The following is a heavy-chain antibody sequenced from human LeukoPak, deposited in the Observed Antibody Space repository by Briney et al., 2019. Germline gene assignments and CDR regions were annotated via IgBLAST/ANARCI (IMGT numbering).Heavy chain of an antibody. J-gene: IGHJ2*01. CDR2: ITGSSTGT. CDR3: ARELVSLGTGYFDL. D-gene: IGHD7-27*01. CDR1: GFTFSSYE. V-gene: IGHV3-23*01. Sequence: GGSLRLSCAASGFTFSSYEMNWVRQAPGKGLEWVSGITGSSTGTYYADSVKGRFTISRDNSKNTLHLQMDSLRAEDTAIYYCARELVSLGTGYFDLWGRGTVVTVSS.